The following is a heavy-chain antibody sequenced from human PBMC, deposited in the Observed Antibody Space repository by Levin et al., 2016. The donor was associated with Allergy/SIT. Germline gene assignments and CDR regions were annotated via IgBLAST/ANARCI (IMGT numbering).Heavy chain of an antibody. CDR2: ISGSGGST. V-gene: IGHV3-23*01. CDR3: AKETAGDYCDY. J-gene: IGHJ4*02. Sequence: WIRQPPGKGLEWVSAISGSGGSTYYADSVKGRFTISRDNSKNTLYLQMNSLRAEDTAVYYCAKETAGDYCDYWGQGTLVTVSS. D-gene: IGHD1-14*01.